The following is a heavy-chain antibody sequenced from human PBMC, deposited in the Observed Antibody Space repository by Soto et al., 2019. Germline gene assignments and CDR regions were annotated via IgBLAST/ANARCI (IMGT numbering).Heavy chain of an antibody. J-gene: IGHJ3*02. D-gene: IGHD4-17*01. Sequence: GGSLRLSCAASGFTFSDYYMSWIRQAPGKGLEWVAYICSSGSTIYYADAEKGRFTISRDNAKNSLYQQMNSLRAENPALYYCAAPVRGEPFDIWGQGTMVTVSS. CDR2: ICSSGSTI. V-gene: IGHV3-11*01. CDR3: AAPVRGEPFDI. CDR1: GFTFSDYY.